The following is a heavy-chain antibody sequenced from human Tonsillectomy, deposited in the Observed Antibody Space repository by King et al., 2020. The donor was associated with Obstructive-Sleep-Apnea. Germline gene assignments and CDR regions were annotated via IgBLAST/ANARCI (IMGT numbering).Heavy chain of an antibody. CDR2: ISWDGGST. D-gene: IGHD4-17*01. J-gene: IGHJ4*02. CDR1: GFTFDDYT. Sequence: VQLVESGGVVVQPGGSLRLSCAASGFTFDDYTMHWVRQAPGKGLEWVSRISWDGGSTYYADSVKGRFTISRDNSRNSLSLQMNSLRTDDTALYYCTRDLYGEYNYWGQGTLVTVSS. CDR3: TRDLYGEYNY. V-gene: IGHV3-43*01.